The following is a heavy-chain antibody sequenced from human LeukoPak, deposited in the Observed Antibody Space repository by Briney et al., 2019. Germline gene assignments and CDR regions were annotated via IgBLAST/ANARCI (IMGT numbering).Heavy chain of an antibody. CDR2: INHSGST. J-gene: IGHJ4*02. D-gene: IGHD3-3*01. V-gene: IGHV4-34*01. CDR1: GGSFSGYY. Sequence: PSETLSLTCAVYGGSFSGYYWSWIRQPPGKGLEWIGEINHSGSTNYNPSLKSRVTISVDTSKNQFSLKLSSVTAADTAVYYCARSGSNYDFWSGYGDPLYYFDYWGQGTLVTVSS. CDR3: ARSGSNYDFWSGYGDPLYYFDY.